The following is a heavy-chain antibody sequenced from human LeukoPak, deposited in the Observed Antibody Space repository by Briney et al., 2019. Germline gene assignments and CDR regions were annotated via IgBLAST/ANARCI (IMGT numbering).Heavy chain of an antibody. Sequence: SETLSLTCTVSGGPISSSSYYWGWIRQPPGKGLEWIGSIYYSGSTYYNPSLKSRVTISVDTSKNQFSLKLSSVTAADTAVYYCARGLPYGDYYFDYWGQGTLVTVSS. CDR3: ARGLPYGDYYFDY. J-gene: IGHJ4*02. D-gene: IGHD4-17*01. CDR1: GGPISSSSYY. V-gene: IGHV4-39*07. CDR2: IYYSGST.